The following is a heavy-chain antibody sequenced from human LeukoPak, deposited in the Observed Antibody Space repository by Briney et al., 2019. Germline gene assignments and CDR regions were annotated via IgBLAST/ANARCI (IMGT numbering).Heavy chain of an antibody. CDR2: ISGSGGST. J-gene: IGHJ4*02. V-gene: IGHV3-23*01. D-gene: IGHD3-10*01. CDR1: GFTFSSYA. Sequence: GGSLRLSCAASGFTFSSYAMSWVRQAPGKGLEWVSAISGSGGSTYYADSVKGQFTISRDNPKNSLFLQMSSLRDEDTAVYFCARDRGFGEMDYWGQGTLVTVSS. CDR3: ARDRGFGEMDY.